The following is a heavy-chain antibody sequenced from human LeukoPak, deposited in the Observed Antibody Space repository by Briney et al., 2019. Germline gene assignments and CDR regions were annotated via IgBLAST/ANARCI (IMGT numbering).Heavy chain of an antibody. CDR3: TKDALIDQRVVVVTASDAFDI. Sequence: GGSLRLSCAASGFTFSDYYMSWIRQAPGKGLEWVSYISSSGSTIYYADSVKGRFTISRDNAKNSLYLQMNSLRAEDTALYYCTKDALIDQRVVVVTASDAFDIWGQGTMVTVSS. J-gene: IGHJ3*02. CDR1: GFTFSDYY. V-gene: IGHV3-11*04. D-gene: IGHD2-21*02. CDR2: ISSSGSTI.